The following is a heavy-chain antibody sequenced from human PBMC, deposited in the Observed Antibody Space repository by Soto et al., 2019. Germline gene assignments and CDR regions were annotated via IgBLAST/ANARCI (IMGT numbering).Heavy chain of an antibody. V-gene: IGHV4-59*01. J-gene: IGHJ3*02. Sequence: QVQLQESGPGLVKPSETLSLTCTVSGASISSSYWSWIRQSPGKGLEWIGYVYYSGSTNYNPSLKSRVTISVDTSKHQCSLKLSSVTAADTAVYYCARGYYDSRGQSNTFDIWGQGTMVTVSS. CDR3: ARGYYDSRGQSNTFDI. CDR1: GASISSSY. CDR2: VYYSGST. D-gene: IGHD3-22*01.